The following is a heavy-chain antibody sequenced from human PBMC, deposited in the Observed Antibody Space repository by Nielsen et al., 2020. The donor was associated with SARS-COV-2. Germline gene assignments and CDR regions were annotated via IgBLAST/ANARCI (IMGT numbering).Heavy chain of an antibody. CDR1: GYTFTSYY. CDR3: ASRNVGYYYYGMDV. CDR2: INPSGGST. V-gene: IGHV1-46*01. D-gene: IGHD1-1*01. J-gene: IGHJ6*02. Sequence: ASVQLSCKASGYTFTSYYMHWVRQAPGQGLEWMGIINPSGGSTSYAQKFQGRVTMTRDTSTSTVYMELRSLRSDDTAVYYCASRNVGYYYYGMDVWGQGTTVTVSS.